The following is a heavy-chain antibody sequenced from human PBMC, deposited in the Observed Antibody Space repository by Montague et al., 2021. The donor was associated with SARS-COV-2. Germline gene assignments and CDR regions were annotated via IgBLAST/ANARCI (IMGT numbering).Heavy chain of an antibody. V-gene: IGHV4-4*07. CDR2: IYNSGST. D-gene: IGHD1-20*01. CDR1: GGPISGYY. Sequence: SETLSLTCTVSGGPISGYYWSWFRQSAGKGLEWIGRIYNSGSTSYNPSLKSRVTMSVDTSKNQFSLKLSPVTAADTAVYYCVRDQGRSSWNYPDYWGQGTLVTVSS. J-gene: IGHJ4*02. CDR3: VRDQGRSSWNYPDY.